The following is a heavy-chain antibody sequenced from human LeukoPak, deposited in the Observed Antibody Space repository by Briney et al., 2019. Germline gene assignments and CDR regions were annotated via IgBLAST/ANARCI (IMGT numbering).Heavy chain of an antibody. Sequence: GASVKVSCKASGYTFTSYGISWVRQAPGQGLEWMGWISAYNGNTNYAQKLQGRVTMTTDTSTSTAYMELRSLRSDDTAVYYCATLRPKLRYFDWSMGYYGMDVWGKGTTVTVSS. CDR1: GYTFTSYG. CDR3: ATLRPKLRYFDWSMGYYGMDV. J-gene: IGHJ6*04. V-gene: IGHV1-18*01. D-gene: IGHD3-9*01. CDR2: ISAYNGNT.